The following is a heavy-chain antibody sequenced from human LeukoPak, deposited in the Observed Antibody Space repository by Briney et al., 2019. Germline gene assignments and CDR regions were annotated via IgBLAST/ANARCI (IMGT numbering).Heavy chain of an antibody. CDR1: AFTVSSNY. V-gene: IGHV3-53*01. CDR2: IGGSNGIT. CDR3: ARNENSGWGYFDY. D-gene: IGHD5-12*01. Sequence: GGSLRLSCAASAFTVSSNYMTWVRQAPGKGLEWVSVIGGSNGITFYVGSVKGRFTISRDNSKDTLYLQMNSLRAEDTAVYYCARNENSGWGYFDYWGQGTLVTVSS. J-gene: IGHJ4*02.